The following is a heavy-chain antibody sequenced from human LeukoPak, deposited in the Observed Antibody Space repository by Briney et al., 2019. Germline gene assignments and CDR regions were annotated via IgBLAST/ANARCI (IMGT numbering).Heavy chain of an antibody. CDR1: GFTFSSYG. D-gene: IGHD3-22*01. CDR2: ISSGGHI. J-gene: IGHJ4*02. Sequence: NPGGSLRLSCAASGFTFSSYGLNWVRQAPAKGLEWVSTISSGGHIYYEDSVKGRFTISRDNAKNSLYLQMNSLRAEDTAVYYCARDQDGGKYYYESSGYSHWGQGILVTVSS. CDR3: ARDQDGGKYYYESSGYSH. V-gene: IGHV3-21*01.